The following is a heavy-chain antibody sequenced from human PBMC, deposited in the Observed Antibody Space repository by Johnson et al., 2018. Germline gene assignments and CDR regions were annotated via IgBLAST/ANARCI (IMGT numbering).Heavy chain of an antibody. V-gene: IGHV3-30*03. D-gene: IGHD5-24*01. CDR2: ISYDGSYK. J-gene: IGHJ6*03. CDR1: GFTFSSYG. Sequence: VQLVESGGGVVQPGRSLRLSCAASGFTFSSYGMHWVRQAPGKGLEWVAVISYDGSYKYYADSVKGRFTISRDNSKNTLFLQMNSLRAEDTAVYYCARDRPGQRWLPHYYYYDLDVWGKGTTVTVSS. CDR3: ARDRPGQRWLPHYYYYDLDV.